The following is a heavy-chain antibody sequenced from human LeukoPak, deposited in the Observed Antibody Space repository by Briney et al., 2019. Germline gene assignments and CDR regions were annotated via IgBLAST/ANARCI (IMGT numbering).Heavy chain of an antibody. CDR3: ARVRTTVVTNWYFDL. D-gene: IGHD4-23*01. CDR2: IYSGGST. CDR1: GFTVSSNY. V-gene: IGHV3-53*01. J-gene: IGHJ2*01. Sequence: PGGSLRLSCAASGFTVSSNYMSWVRQAPGKGLEWVSVIYSGGSTYYADSVKGRFTISRDNSKNTLYLRMNSLRAEDTAVYYCARVRTTVVTNWYFDLWGRGTLVTVSS.